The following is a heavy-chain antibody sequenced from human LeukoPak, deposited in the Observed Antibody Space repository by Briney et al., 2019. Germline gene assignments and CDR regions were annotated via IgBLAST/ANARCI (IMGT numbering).Heavy chain of an antibody. J-gene: IGHJ6*03. D-gene: IGHD3-22*01. CDR2: LYPGVSS. CDR3: ARLKFYDSTGYSQGHYMDV. CDR1: GGPMYSFY. V-gene: IGHV4-4*07. Sequence: SETLSLTCTVSGGPMYSFYWSWIRQSAEKGLEWIGRLYPGVSSDYNPSLKSRVTMSVDTSKKQFALKLRAVTAADTAVYYCARLKFYDSTGYSQGHYMDVWGKGTTVIVSS.